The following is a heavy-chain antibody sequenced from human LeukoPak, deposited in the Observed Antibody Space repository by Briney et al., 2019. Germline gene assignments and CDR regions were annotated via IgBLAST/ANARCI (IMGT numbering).Heavy chain of an antibody. J-gene: IGHJ3*02. CDR3: AKDMRDYDFWSGYSERGAFDI. CDR1: GFTFSSYS. V-gene: IGHV3-48*04. D-gene: IGHD3-3*01. Sequence: GGSLRLSCAASGFTFSSYSMNWVRQAPGKGLEWVSYISSGSSTIYYADSVKGRFTISRDNAKNSLYLQMNSLRAADTAVYYCAKDMRDYDFWSGYSERGAFDIWGQGTMVTVSS. CDR2: ISSGSSTI.